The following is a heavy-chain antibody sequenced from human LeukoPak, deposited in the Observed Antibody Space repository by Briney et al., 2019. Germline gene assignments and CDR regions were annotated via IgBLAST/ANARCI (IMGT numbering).Heavy chain of an antibody. CDR1: GGSISAYY. CDR3: ATMFGESSDFDH. J-gene: IGHJ4*02. V-gene: IGHV4-4*07. Sequence: SETLSLTCVVSGGSISAYYWNWIRQPAGKGLEWIGRLHSSGETTSNPSLMSRATMSLDTSRNHFSLNLTSVTAADTAIYYCATMFGESSDFDHWGQGTLVTVSS. D-gene: IGHD3-10*02. CDR2: LHSSGET.